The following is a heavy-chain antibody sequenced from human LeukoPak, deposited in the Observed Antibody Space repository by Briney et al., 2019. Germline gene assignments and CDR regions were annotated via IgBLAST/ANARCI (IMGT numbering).Heavy chain of an antibody. J-gene: IGHJ3*02. CDR3: ARMAYYDILTGYYAAFDI. D-gene: IGHD3-9*01. CDR2: IYTSGST. Sequence: PSETLSLTCTVSGGSISSYYWSWIRQPAGKGLEWIGRIYTSGSTNYNPSLKSRVTMSVDTSKNQFSLKLSSVTAADTAVYYCARMAYYDILTGYYAAFDIWGQGTMVTVSS. V-gene: IGHV4-4*07. CDR1: GGSISSYY.